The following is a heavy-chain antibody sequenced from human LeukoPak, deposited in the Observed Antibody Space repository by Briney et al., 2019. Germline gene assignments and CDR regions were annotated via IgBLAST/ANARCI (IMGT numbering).Heavy chain of an antibody. Sequence: PSETLSLTCTVSGGSISSYYWSWIRQPPGKGLEWIGYIYYSGSTNYNPSLKSRVTISVDTSKNQFSLRLSSVTAADTAVYYCARRQIDCSTTTCYVDYWGQGTLVTVSS. J-gene: IGHJ4*02. CDR1: GGSISSYY. CDR3: ARRQIDCSTTTCYVDY. D-gene: IGHD2-2*01. V-gene: IGHV4-59*01. CDR2: IYYSGST.